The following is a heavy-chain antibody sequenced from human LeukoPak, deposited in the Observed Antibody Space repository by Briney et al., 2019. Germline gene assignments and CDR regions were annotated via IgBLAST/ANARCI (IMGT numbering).Heavy chain of an antibody. CDR1: GGSISSYY. CDR3: ARDRTVTPVPYYYYMDV. D-gene: IGHD4-17*01. V-gene: IGHV4-4*07. Sequence: SETLSLTCTVSGGSISSYYWSWIRQPAGKGLEWIGRIYTSGSTNYNPSLKSRVTMSVDTSKNQFSLKLSSVTAADTAVYYCARDRTVTPVPYYYYMDVWGKGTTVTVSS. CDR2: IYTSGST. J-gene: IGHJ6*03.